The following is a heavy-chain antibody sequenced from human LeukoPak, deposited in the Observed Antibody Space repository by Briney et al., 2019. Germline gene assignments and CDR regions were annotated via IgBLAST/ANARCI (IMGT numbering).Heavy chain of an antibody. CDR1: GFTFSNYW. V-gene: IGHV3-7*01. Sequence: GGSLRLSCAASGFTFSNYWMSWGRQAPGKGLEWVANIKQDGSEIHYVDSVKGRFTISRDNAKNSLYLQMNSLRAEDTAVYFCAHSGSYFDYWGWGTLVTVSS. D-gene: IGHD1-26*01. J-gene: IGHJ4*02. CDR2: IKQDGSEI. CDR3: AHSGSYFDY.